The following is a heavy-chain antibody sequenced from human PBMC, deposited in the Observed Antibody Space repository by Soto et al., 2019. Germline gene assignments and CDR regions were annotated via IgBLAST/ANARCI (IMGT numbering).Heavy chain of an antibody. J-gene: IGHJ4*02. Sequence: ASVKVSCKAGGYTFTDYYIQWVRQAPGQGLQYMGWISPKSGGAAYAQKFQGRVTMTEDTSTDTAYMELSSLRSEDPAVYYCATIYCTKGVCYSSWYFDYWGQGTLVTVSS. CDR1: GYTFTDYY. CDR3: ATIYCTKGVCYSSWYFDY. D-gene: IGHD2-8*01. V-gene: IGHV1-2*02. CDR2: ISPKSGGA.